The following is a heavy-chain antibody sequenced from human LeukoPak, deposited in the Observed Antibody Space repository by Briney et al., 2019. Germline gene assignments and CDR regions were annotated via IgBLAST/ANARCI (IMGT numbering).Heavy chain of an antibody. D-gene: IGHD6-19*01. CDR1: GYTFTSYG. CDR3: ARGPGIAVAGVFDY. V-gene: IGHV1-18*04. CDR2: ISGHNGHT. J-gene: IGHJ4*02. Sequence: SVKVSCKASGYTFTSYGINWVRQAPGQGLEWMGWISGHNGHTNYVQKMQGRVTMTTDTSTNTAYMELGNLTSDDTAVYYCARGPGIAVAGVFDYWGQGSLVTVSS.